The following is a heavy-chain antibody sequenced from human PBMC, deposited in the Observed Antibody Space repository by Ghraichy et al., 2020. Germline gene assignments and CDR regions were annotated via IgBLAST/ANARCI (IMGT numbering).Heavy chain of an antibody. CDR2: ISSSSTI. CDR1: GFTFSSYS. D-gene: IGHD6-19*01. Sequence: GGSLRLSCAASGFTFSSYSMNWVRQAPGKGLEWVSYISSSSTIYYADSVKGRFTISRDNAKNSLYLQMNSLRAEDTAVYYCAREWQWLVGEPFDYWGQGTLVTVSS. V-gene: IGHV3-48*01. J-gene: IGHJ4*02. CDR3: AREWQWLVGEPFDY.